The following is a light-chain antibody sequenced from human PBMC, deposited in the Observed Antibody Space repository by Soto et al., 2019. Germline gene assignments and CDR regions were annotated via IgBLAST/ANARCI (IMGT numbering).Light chain of an antibody. CDR2: GSS. CDR3: QQYDISPRT. Sequence: EIVLTQSPGTRSLSPGERATLSCRASQSLNSFYLAWYQQKPGQAPRLLIYGSSNRATGIPDRFSGSGSGTDFTLTISRLDPEDFAVYYCQQYDISPRTFGQGTKVDIK. CDR1: QSLNSFY. V-gene: IGKV3-20*01. J-gene: IGKJ1*01.